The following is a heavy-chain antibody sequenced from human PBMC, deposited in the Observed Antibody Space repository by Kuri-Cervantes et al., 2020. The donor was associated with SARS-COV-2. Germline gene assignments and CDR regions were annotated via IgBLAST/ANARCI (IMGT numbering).Heavy chain of an antibody. D-gene: IGHD1-7*01. V-gene: IGHV3-74*01. CDR3: AKDRDWNYGNWFDP. CDR1: GFTFSSYW. J-gene: IGHJ5*02. CDR2: INSDGSST. Sequence: GESLKISCAASGFTFSSYWMHWVRQAPGKGLVWVSRINSDGSSTSYADSVKGRFTISRDNAKNTLYLQMNSLRAEDTAVYYCAKDRDWNYGNWFDPWGQGTLVTVSS.